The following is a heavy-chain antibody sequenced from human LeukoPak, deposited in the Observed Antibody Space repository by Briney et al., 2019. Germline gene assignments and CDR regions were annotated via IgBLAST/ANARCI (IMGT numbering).Heavy chain of an antibody. CDR1: GGSISSYY. D-gene: IGHD3-10*01. CDR2: IYYSGST. Sequence: SETLSLTCTVSGGSISSYYWSWIRQPPGKGLEWIGYIYYSGSTNYSPSLKGRAIISADTSKNQFSLKLTSVTAADTAVYYCVRDRELTYWGQGILVTVSP. CDR3: VRDRELTY. V-gene: IGHV4-59*01. J-gene: IGHJ4*02.